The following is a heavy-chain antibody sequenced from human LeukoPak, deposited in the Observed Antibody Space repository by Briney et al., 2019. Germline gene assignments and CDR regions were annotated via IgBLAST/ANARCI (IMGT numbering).Heavy chain of an antibody. CDR1: GFTFSSYG. D-gene: IGHD6-13*01. V-gene: IGHV3-30*02. CDR2: IRYDGSNK. CDR3: ALYSSRYYYYYYMDV. Sequence: GGSLRLSCAASGFTFSSYGMHWVRQAPGKGLEWVAFIRYDGSNKYYADSVKGRFNISRDNAKNTLYLQMNSLRAEDTAAYYCALYSSRYYYYYYMDVWGKGTTVTVSS. J-gene: IGHJ6*03.